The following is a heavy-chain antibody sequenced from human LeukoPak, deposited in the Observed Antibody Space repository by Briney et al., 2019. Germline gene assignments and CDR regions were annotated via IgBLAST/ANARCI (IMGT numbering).Heavy chain of an antibody. J-gene: IGHJ4*02. CDR3: ARHESGAPDY. CDR2: IWYDGSNK. CDR1: GFIFTNYG. Sequence: GTSLRLSCAASGFIFTNYGMHWVRQAPGKGLEWVALIWYDGSNKYYADSVKGRFTISRDDSKNALYLQMSNLRAEDTAVYFCARHESGAPDYWGPGIQVTVSA. V-gene: IGHV3-33*01. D-gene: IGHD1-14*01.